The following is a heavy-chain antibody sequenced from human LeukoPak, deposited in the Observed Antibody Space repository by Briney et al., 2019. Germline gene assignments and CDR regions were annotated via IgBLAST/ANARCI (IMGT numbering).Heavy chain of an antibody. Sequence: GGSLRLSCAASGFTFSSYEMNWVRQAPGKGLEWVSYISSSGGTIYYADSVKGRFTISRDNAKNSLYLQMNSLRAEDTAVYYCATLGDAFDIWGQGTMVTVSS. CDR3: ATLGDAFDI. D-gene: IGHD7-27*01. V-gene: IGHV3-48*03. CDR1: GFTFSSYE. CDR2: ISSSGGTI. J-gene: IGHJ3*02.